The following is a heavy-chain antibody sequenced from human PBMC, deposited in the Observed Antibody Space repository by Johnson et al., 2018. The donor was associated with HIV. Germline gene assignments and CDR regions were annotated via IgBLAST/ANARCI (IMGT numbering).Heavy chain of an antibody. CDR3: AREDSSGYFDGFDV. CDR1: GFTFSSYG. D-gene: IGHD3-22*01. J-gene: IGHJ3*01. CDR2: IYSGGST. V-gene: IGHV3-NL1*01. Sequence: QVQLVESGGGVVQPGRSLRLSCAASGFTFSSYGMHWVRQAPGKGLEWVSVIYSGGSTYYAASVKGRFTISRDNAKNSLYLQMNSLRVQDPAVYYCAREDSSGYFDGFDVWGQGTMVTVSS.